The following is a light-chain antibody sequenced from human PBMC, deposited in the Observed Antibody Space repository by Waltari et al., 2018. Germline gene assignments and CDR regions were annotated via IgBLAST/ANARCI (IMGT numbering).Light chain of an antibody. CDR2: DVS. CDR1: SSDLGGYSF. J-gene: IGLJ1*01. CDR3: SSYTSIIPPFR. Sequence: QSALTQPASVSGSPGQSITISCTRSSSDLGGYSFVSWYQQHPGKAPKLMIYDVSHRASGVSNRFSGSKSGNTASLTISGLQPEDEADYYCSSYTSIIPPFRFGTGTKVTVL. V-gene: IGLV2-14*01.